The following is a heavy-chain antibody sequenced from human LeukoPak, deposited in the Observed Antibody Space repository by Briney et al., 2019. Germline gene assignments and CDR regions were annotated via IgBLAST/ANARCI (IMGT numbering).Heavy chain of an antibody. CDR3: ARASPNDYVWGSYRY. Sequence: VASVKVSCKASGYTFTGYYMHWVRQAPGQGLEWMGRINPNSGGTNYAQKFQGRVTMTRDTSISTAYMELSRLRSDDTAVYYCARASPNDYVWGSYRYWGQGTLVTVSS. D-gene: IGHD3-16*02. CDR2: INPNSGGT. CDR1: GYTFTGYY. J-gene: IGHJ4*02. V-gene: IGHV1-2*06.